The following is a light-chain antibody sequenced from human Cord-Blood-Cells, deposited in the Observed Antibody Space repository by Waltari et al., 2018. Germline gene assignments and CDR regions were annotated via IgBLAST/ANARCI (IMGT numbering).Light chain of an antibody. V-gene: IGKV3-15*01. J-gene: IGKJ2*01. Sequence: EIVITQSPATLSVSPGERATLSCRASQSVSSNLAWYQQKPGQAPRLLIYGTSTRATGIPARFSGSGSGTEFTLTISSLQSEDFAVYYCQQSFLEYTFGQGTKLEIK. CDR3: QQSFLEYT. CDR2: GTS. CDR1: QSVSSN.